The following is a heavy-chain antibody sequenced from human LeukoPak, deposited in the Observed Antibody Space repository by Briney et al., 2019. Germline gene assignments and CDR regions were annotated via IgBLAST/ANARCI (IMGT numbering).Heavy chain of an antibody. V-gene: IGHV4-59*01. D-gene: IGHD2-15*01. CDR1: GGSISSYY. Sequence: SETLSLTCTVSGGSISSYYWSWIRQPPGKGLEWIGYIYYSGSTNYNPSLKSRVTISVDTSKNQFSLKLSSVTAADTAVYYRAREVGYSNYFDYWGQGTLVTVSS. CDR2: IYYSGST. J-gene: IGHJ4*02. CDR3: AREVGYSNYFDY.